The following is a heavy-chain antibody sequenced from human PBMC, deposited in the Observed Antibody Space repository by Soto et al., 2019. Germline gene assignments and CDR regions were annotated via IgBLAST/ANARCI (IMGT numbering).Heavy chain of an antibody. D-gene: IGHD2-21*02. CDR2: INAGNGNT. CDR3: ARSIVVVTAADY. V-gene: IGHV1-3*01. J-gene: IGHJ4*02. Sequence: QVQLVQSGAEVKKPGASVKVSCKASGYTFTNYAMHWVRQAPGQRLEWMGWINAGNGNTKYSQKFQGRVTITRDTSASTAYMELSSLRSDDTAVYYCARSIVVVTAADYWGQGTLVTVSS. CDR1: GYTFTNYA.